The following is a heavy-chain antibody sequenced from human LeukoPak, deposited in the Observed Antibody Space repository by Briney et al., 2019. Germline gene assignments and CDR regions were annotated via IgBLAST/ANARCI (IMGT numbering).Heavy chain of an antibody. J-gene: IGHJ6*03. CDR3: ARAYGSGSYYLDYYMDV. D-gene: IGHD3-10*01. Sequence: ASVKVSCKASGYTFTSYGISWVRQAPGQGLEWMGWISAYNGNTNYAQKLQGRVTMTTDTSTSTAYMELRSLRSDDTAVYYCARAYGSGSYYLDYYMDVWGKGTTVTISS. CDR2: ISAYNGNT. V-gene: IGHV1-18*01. CDR1: GYTFTSYG.